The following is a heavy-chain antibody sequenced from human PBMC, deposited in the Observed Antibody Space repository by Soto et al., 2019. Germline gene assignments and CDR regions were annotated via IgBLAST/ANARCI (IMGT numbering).Heavy chain of an antibody. J-gene: IGHJ6*02. CDR3: ATPARDFYGPFYQHSGLDV. CDR1: GGPFRGYG. CDR2: IIPNSGAP. D-gene: IGHD2-2*01. Sequence: QVQLVQSGPEVKKTGSSMKVSCKASGGPFRGYGVNWVRQAPGQGLEWIGGIIPNSGAPNYAQKFQGRVSITADEVTTRIYMELKGLRSEDTAVYYCATPARDFYGPFYQHSGLDVRGQGTRLTVSS. V-gene: IGHV1-69*01.